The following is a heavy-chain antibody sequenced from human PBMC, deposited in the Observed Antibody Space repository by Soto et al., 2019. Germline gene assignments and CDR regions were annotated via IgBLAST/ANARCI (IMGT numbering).Heavy chain of an antibody. CDR2: INHSGST. V-gene: IGHV4-34*01. Sequence: TLSLTCAVYGGSFSGYYWSWIRQPPGKGLEWIGEINHSGSTNYNPSLKSRVTISVDTSKNQFSLKLSSVTAADTAVYYCARVSGAYYDFWSGYPAGNWFDPWGQGTLVTVSS. CDR1: GGSFSGYY. J-gene: IGHJ5*02. CDR3: ARVSGAYYDFWSGYPAGNWFDP. D-gene: IGHD3-3*01.